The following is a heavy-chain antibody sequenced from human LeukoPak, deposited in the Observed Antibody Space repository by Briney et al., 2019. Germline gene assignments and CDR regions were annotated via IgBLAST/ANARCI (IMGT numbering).Heavy chain of an antibody. Sequence: GGSLRLSCAASGFTFDDYTMHWVRQAPGKGLEWVSLISWDGGRTYFADSVKGRFTISRDNAKNSLYLQMNSLRAEDTAVYYCARVSGDYDAFDIWGQGTMVTVSS. CDR2: ISWDGGRT. CDR1: GFTFDDYT. CDR3: ARVSGDYDAFDI. V-gene: IGHV3-43*01. D-gene: IGHD2-21*02. J-gene: IGHJ3*02.